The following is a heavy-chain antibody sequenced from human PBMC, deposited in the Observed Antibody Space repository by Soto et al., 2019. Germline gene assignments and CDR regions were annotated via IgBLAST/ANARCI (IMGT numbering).Heavy chain of an antibody. CDR1: VGSISSGDYY. V-gene: IGHV4-30-4*01. D-gene: IGHD3-16*02. J-gene: IGHJ5*02. CDR2: IYYSGST. CDR3: ARAPTTYYDYVWGSYRYKNWFEP. Sequence: PSETLSLTCTFSVGSISSGDYYCSWIRQPPGKGLEWIGYIYYSGSTYYNPSLKSRVTISVDTSKNQFSLKLSSVTAADTAVYYCARAPTTYYDYVWGSYRYKNWFEPWGQGTLVIVSS.